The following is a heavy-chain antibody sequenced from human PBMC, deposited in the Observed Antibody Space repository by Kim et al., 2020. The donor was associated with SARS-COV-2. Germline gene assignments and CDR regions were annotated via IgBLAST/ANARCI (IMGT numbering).Heavy chain of an antibody. J-gene: IGHJ5*02. CDR3: AKDAIHTYGYPDWFDP. CDR2: ISGSDDEP. V-gene: IGHV3-23*01. Sequence: GGSLRLSCAASGFTLNTHAMTWVRQAPGKGLEWVSSISGSDDEPYYADSVKGRFTISRDNSKNTLFLQMNSLRAEDTAVYYCAKDAIHTYGYPDWFDPWGQGTLVTVSS. CDR1: GFTLNTHA. D-gene: IGHD5-18*01.